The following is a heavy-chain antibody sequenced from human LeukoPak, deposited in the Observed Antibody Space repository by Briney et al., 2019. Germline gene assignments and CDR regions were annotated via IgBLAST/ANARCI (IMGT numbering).Heavy chain of an antibody. CDR2: IVPILGIA. J-gene: IGHJ3*02. CDR3: ARDMSPIAAAGFDAFDI. D-gene: IGHD6-13*01. Sequence: ASVKVSCKASGGTFSSYAISWVRQAPGQGLEWMGRIVPILGIANYAQKFQGRVTITADKSTSTAYMELSSLRSEDTAVYYCARDMSPIAAAGFDAFDIWGQGTMVTVSS. V-gene: IGHV1-69*04. CDR1: GGTFSSYA.